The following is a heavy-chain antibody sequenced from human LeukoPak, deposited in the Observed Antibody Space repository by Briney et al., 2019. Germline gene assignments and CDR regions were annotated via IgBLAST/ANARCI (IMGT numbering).Heavy chain of an antibody. Sequence: GGSLRLSCAASGFTFSSYSMNWVRQAPGKGLEWVSYIRSSGSPIYYADSVRGRFTISRDNGKNSLYLQMNSLRDEDTAVYYCVRDPGALDFWGQGTPVTVSS. CDR1: GFTFSSYS. J-gene: IGHJ4*02. V-gene: IGHV3-48*02. CDR3: VRDPGALDF. CDR2: IRSSGSPI.